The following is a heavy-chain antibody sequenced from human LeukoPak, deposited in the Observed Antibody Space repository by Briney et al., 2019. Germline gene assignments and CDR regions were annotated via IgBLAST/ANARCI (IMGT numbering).Heavy chain of an antibody. Sequence: GGCLRLSCAAAGITFKNYNMNWVRQAPGKGLEWVAFIGSASSYMFYADSMKGRFTISRDNSKNTLYLQMNSLRAEDTAVYYCARDLGGAAAGTFDYWGQGTLVTVSS. V-gene: IGHV3-21*01. J-gene: IGHJ4*02. CDR1: GITFKNYN. CDR3: ARDLGGAAAGTFDY. D-gene: IGHD6-13*01. CDR2: IGSASSYM.